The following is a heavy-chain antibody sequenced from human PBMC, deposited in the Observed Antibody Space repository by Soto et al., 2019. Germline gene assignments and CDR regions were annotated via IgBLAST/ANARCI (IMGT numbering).Heavy chain of an antibody. CDR3: ARHREGGDVRQWQEPSVAY. J-gene: IGHJ4*02. V-gene: IGHV4-39*01. CDR2: IYDSGST. CDR1: GGSISSSSYY. D-gene: IGHD6-19*01. Sequence: QLQLQESGPGLVKPSETLSLTCTVSGGSISSSSYYWGWIRQPPVKGLEWLGCIYDSGSTYYNPTLKSRVTISVDTSKTQFSLKLSTVTADDPAVYDCARHREGGDVRQWQEPSVAYWRQGTLVTASS.